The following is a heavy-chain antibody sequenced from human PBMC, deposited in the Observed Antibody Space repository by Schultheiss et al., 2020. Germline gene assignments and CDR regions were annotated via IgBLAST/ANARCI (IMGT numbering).Heavy chain of an antibody. Sequence: GGSLILSCSASGLTFSNYGMHWVRQAPGKGLEDVSVISGNGGSTNYADSVKGRFSISRDNTKNTLYLQMSSLRPEDTAVYYCVKGWRGELPTGFDYWGQGTLVTVSS. V-gene: IGHV3-64D*06. CDR1: GLTFSNYG. CDR3: VKGWRGELPTGFDY. CDR2: ISGNGGST. J-gene: IGHJ4*02. D-gene: IGHD1-26*01.